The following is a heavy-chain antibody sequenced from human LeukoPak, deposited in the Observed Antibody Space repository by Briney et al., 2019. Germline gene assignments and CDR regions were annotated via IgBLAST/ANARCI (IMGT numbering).Heavy chain of an antibody. CDR1: GFTFSNAW. CDR3: ATDFYDST. D-gene: IGHD3-22*01. CDR2: IRSNSDGGTI. V-gene: IGHV3-15*07. J-gene: IGHJ5*02. Sequence: SGGSLRLSCATSGFTFSNAWMNWARQAPGKGLEWVGRIRSNSDGGTIDYAAPVKGRFTLSRDDSKTTLYLQMNSLQTEDTAVYYCATDFYDSTWGQGTLVTVSS.